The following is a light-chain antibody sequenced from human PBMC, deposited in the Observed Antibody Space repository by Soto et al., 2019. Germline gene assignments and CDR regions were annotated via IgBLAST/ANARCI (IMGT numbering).Light chain of an antibody. Sequence: IVLTQSPGTLSLSPGERATFSCRASQSISGTYLAWYQQRPGQAPRLLIYDISSRATGIPDRFSGSWSGVDFTLTISRLEPEDFAVYYCQQYGTSPQTFGQGTRLEIK. CDR3: QQYGTSPQT. CDR1: QSISGTY. CDR2: DIS. V-gene: IGKV3-20*01. J-gene: IGKJ5*01.